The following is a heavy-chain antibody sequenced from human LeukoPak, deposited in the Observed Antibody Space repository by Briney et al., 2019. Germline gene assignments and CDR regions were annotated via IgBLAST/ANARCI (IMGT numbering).Heavy chain of an antibody. CDR1: GGSISSYY. V-gene: IGHV4-4*07. J-gene: IGHJ6*03. CDR2: IYTSGST. Sequence: SETLSLTCTVSGGSISSYYWSWIRQPAGKGLEWIGRIYTSGSTNYNPSLKSRVTMSVDTSKNQFSLKLSSVTAADTAVYYCARERPDIVVVPAATDYYYYMDDWGKGTTVTVSS. D-gene: IGHD2-2*01. CDR3: ARERPDIVVVPAATDYYYYMDD.